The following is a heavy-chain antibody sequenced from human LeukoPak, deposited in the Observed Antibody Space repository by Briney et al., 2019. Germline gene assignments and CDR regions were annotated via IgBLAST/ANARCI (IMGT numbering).Heavy chain of an antibody. CDR2: INTNTGNP. Sequence: ASVKVSCTASGYTFTSYAMNWVRQAPGQGLEWMGWINTNTGNPTYAQGFTGRFVFSLDTSVSTAYLQISSLKAEDTAVYYCARGVGYDSSGYSHAFDIWGQGTMVTVSS. V-gene: IGHV7-4-1*02. J-gene: IGHJ3*02. CDR1: GYTFTSYA. CDR3: ARGVGYDSSGYSHAFDI. D-gene: IGHD3-22*01.